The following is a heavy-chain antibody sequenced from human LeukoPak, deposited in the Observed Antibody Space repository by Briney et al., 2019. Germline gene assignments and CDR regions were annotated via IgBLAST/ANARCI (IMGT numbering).Heavy chain of an antibody. CDR1: GGSISSYY. CDR3: ASTIAAAGKGYYYYGMDV. J-gene: IGHJ6*02. Sequence: PSETLSLTCTVSGGSISSYYWSWIRQPAGKGLEWIGRIYTSGSTNYNPSLKSRVTMSVDTSKNQFSLKLSSVTAADTAVYHCASTIAAAGKGYYYYGMDVWGQGTTVTVSS. V-gene: IGHV4-4*07. CDR2: IYTSGST. D-gene: IGHD6-13*01.